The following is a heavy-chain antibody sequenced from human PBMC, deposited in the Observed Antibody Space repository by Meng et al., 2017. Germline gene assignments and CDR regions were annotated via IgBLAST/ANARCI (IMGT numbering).Heavy chain of an antibody. D-gene: IGHD2-21*02. CDR1: GGSFSGYY. V-gene: IGHV4-34*01. CDR3: ARDTVEAYCGGDCCPLGY. CDR2: INHSGST. J-gene: IGHJ4*02. Sequence: QVQLPQWGAGLLKPSETLSLTCAVYGGSFSGYYWSWIRQPPGKGLEWIGEINHSGSTNYNPSLKSRVTISVDTSKNQFSLKLSSVTAADTAVYYCARDTVEAYCGGDCCPLGYWGQGTLVTVSS.